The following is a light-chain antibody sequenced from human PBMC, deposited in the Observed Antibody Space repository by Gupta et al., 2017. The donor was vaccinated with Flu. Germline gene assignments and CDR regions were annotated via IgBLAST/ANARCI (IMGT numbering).Light chain of an antibody. J-gene: IGKJ4*01. CDR3: QQYDNLPLT. V-gene: IGKV1-33*01. Sequence: DIQMTQSPSSLSASVGDRVTITCQASQDSSNYLNWYQQKPGKAPMLLIYDASNLQTGVPSRFSGSGSGTDFTLTISSLQPEDIATYFCQQYDNLPLTFGGGTKVEIK. CDR1: QDSSNY. CDR2: DAS.